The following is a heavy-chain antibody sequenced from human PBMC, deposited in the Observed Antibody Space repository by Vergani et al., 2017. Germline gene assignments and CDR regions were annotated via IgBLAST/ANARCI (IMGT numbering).Heavy chain of an antibody. CDR1: GYTFTSYD. CDR3: AREVDYCSSTSCYGEAFDI. J-gene: IGHJ3*02. CDR2: MNPNSGNT. D-gene: IGHD2-2*01. V-gene: IGHV1-8*01. Sequence: QVPLVPSGAEVKKPGASVKVSCKASGYTFTSYDINWVRQATGQGLEWMGWMNPNSGNTGYAQKFQGRVTMTRNTSISTAYMELSSLRSEDTAVYYCAREVDYCSSTSCYGEAFDIWGQGTMVTVSS.